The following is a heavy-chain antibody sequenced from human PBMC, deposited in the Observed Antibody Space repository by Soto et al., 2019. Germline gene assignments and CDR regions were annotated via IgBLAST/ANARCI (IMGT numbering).Heavy chain of an antibody. J-gene: IGHJ4*02. Sequence: QVQLQESGPGLVKPSETLSLTCTVSGGSISRYYWSWIRQPPGKGLEWIGYIYYSGSTNYNPSLKSRVTISVDTSKNQFSLKLSSVTAADTAVYYCARRWGMGFDYWGQGTLVTVSS. CDR3: ARRWGMGFDY. CDR2: IYYSGST. D-gene: IGHD3-16*01. CDR1: GGSISRYY. V-gene: IGHV4-59*01.